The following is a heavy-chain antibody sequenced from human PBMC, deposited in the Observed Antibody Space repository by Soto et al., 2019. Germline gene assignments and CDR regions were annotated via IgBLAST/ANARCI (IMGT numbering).Heavy chain of an antibody. CDR3: VKARYSSSHKDYYYYYGMDV. CDR2: ISGSGGST. Sequence: EVQLLESGGGLVQPGGSLRLSCAASGFTFSSYAMSWVRQAPGKGLEWVSAISGSGGSTYYADSVKGRFTISRDNSKNTLYLQMNSLRAEDTAAYYCVKARYSSSHKDYYYYYGMDVWGQGTTVTVSS. J-gene: IGHJ6*02. D-gene: IGHD6-13*01. V-gene: IGHV3-23*01. CDR1: GFTFSSYA.